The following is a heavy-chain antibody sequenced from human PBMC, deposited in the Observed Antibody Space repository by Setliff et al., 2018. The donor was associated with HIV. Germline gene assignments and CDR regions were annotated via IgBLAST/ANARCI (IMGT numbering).Heavy chain of an antibody. V-gene: IGHV3-48*01. CDR1: GFTFSTYS. CDR3: ARLLDYYYMDV. CDR2: ISSSTSTI. Sequence: GGSLRLSCAASGFTFSTYSMNWVRQAPGKGLEWVLYISSSTSTIYYADSVKGRFTISRDNAKNSLYLQMNSLRAEDTAVYYCARLLDYYYMDVWGKGTTVTVSS. J-gene: IGHJ6*03.